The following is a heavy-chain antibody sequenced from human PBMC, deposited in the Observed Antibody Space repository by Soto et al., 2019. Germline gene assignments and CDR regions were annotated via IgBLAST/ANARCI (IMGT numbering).Heavy chain of an antibody. J-gene: IGHJ4*02. CDR3: AGVVYGYGSESCDY. D-gene: IGHD3-10*01. Sequence: EVQLVESGGGLVQPGGSLRLSCAASGFTFSNYWMTWVRQAPGKGLEWVANIKQDGSERYYVDYVEGRFTISRDNARNSLYLQMNSLRAEYTAVYFCAGVVYGYGSESCDYWRQGTLVTVSS. V-gene: IGHV3-7*03. CDR2: IKQDGSER. CDR1: GFTFSNYW.